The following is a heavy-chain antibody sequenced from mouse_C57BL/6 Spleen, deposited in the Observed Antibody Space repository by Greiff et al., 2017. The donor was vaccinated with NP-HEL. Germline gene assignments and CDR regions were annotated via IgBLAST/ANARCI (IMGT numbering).Heavy chain of an antibody. CDR2: ISYDGSN. J-gene: IGHJ2*01. D-gene: IGHD3-3*01. CDR1: GYSITSGYY. Sequence: DVQLQESGPGLVKPSQSLSLTCSVTGYSITSGYYWNWIRQFPGNKLEWMGYISYDGSNNYNPSLKNRISITRDTSKNQFFLKLNSVTTEDTATYYCARETRPLGVFDYWGQGTTLPVSS. V-gene: IGHV3-6*01. CDR3: ARETRPLGVFDY.